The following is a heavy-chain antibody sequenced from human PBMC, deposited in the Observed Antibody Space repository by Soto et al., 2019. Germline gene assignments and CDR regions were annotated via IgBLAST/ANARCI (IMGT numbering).Heavy chain of an antibody. CDR2: ISGSGVTT. V-gene: IGHV3-23*01. J-gene: IGHJ4*02. CDR3: AKVKTWTYLDF. CDR1: GFTFTNYA. Sequence: HPGGSLRLSCAASGFTFTNYAMTWVRQAPGRGLEWVSSISGSGVTTYYADAVEGRFTISRDNSKNTFYLQMNSLRAEDTALYYCAKVKTWTYLDFWGQGTLVTVSS. D-gene: IGHD5-12*01.